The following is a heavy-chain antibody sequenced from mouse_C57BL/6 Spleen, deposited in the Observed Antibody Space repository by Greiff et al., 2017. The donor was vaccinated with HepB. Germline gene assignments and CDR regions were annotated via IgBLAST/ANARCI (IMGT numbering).Heavy chain of an antibody. CDR3: ARMESAWFAY. CDR1: GYAFTNYL. Sequence: QVQLKQSGAELVRPGTSVKVSCKASGYAFTNYLIEWVKQRPGQGLEWIGVINPGSGGTNYNEKFKGKATLTADKSSSTAYMQLSSLTSEDSAVYFCARMESAWFAYWGQGTLVTVSA. CDR2: INPGSGGT. J-gene: IGHJ3*01. V-gene: IGHV1-54*01.